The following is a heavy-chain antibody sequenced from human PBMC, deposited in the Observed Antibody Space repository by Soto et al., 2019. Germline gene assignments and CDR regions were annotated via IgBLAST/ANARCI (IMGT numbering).Heavy chain of an antibody. V-gene: IGHV3-21*01. J-gene: IGHJ6*02. CDR1: GFPFSSYS. CDR2: ISSSSSYI. Sequence: GGAQRLSCAASGFPFSSYSMNWGRPAPGKGLEGVSSISSSSSYIYYADSVKGRFTISRDNAKNSLYLQMNSLRAEDTAVYYCARDRVVVVAAPTYYYYYGMDVWGQGTTVTVSS. D-gene: IGHD2-15*01. CDR3: ARDRVVVVAAPTYYYYYGMDV.